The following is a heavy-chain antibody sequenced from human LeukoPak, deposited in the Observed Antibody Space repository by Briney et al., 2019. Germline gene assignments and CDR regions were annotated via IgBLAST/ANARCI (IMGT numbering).Heavy chain of an antibody. CDR1: GYSFTSYW. CDR2: IYPGDSDT. J-gene: IGHJ5*02. V-gene: IGHV5-51*01. CDR3: ARRRGYSYGFVETSSTYHNWFDP. D-gene: IGHD5-18*01. Sequence: GESLKISCKGSGYSFTSYWIGWVRQMPGKDLEWMGIIYPGDSDTRYSPSFQGQVTISADKSISTAYLQWSSLKASDTAMYYCARRRGYSYGFVETSSTYHNWFDPWGQGTLVTVSS.